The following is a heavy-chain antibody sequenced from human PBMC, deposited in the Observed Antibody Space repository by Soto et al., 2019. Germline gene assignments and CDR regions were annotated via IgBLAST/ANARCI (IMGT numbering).Heavy chain of an antibody. CDR1: GGSFSGYY. CDR2: INHSGST. V-gene: IGHV4-34*01. CDR3: ARGSTGAVGVAGLDY. D-gene: IGHD6-19*01. J-gene: IGHJ4*02. Sequence: QVQLQQWGAGLLKPSETLSLTCAVYGGSFSGYYWSWIRQPPGKGLEWIGEINHSGSTNYNPPLKSRVTISVDTSKNQFSLKLSSVTAADTAVYYCARGSTGAVGVAGLDYWGQGTLVTVSS.